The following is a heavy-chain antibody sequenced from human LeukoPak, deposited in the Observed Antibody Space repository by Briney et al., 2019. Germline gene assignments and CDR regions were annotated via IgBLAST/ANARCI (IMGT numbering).Heavy chain of an antibody. D-gene: IGHD2-15*01. CDR1: GFTFSSYA. CDR3: ARGRFALGYCSGGSCYSHFDY. CDR2: ISYDGSNK. V-gene: IGHV3-30*04. J-gene: IGHJ4*02. Sequence: GGSLRLSCAAPGFTFSSYAMHWVRQAPGEGLEWVAVISYDGSNKYYADSVKGRFTISRDNSKNTLYLQMNSLRAEDTAVYYCARGRFALGYCSGGSCYSHFDYWGQGTLVTVSS.